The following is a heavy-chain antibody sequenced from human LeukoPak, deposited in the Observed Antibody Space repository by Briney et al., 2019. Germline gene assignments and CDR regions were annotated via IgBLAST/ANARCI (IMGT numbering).Heavy chain of an antibody. J-gene: IGHJ4*02. D-gene: IGHD3-10*01. CDR1: GFTFIGYG. CDR3: AKDFYYGSGGHQGYFDY. CDR2: IGFDGTNK. V-gene: IGHV3-30*02. Sequence: GVSLRLSCAASGFTFIGYGMHWVRQAPGKGLEGVAFIGFDGTNKYYADSVKGRFTISRDNSKNTLYLQMNSLRAEDTAVYYCAKDFYYGSGGHQGYFDYWGQGTLVTVSS.